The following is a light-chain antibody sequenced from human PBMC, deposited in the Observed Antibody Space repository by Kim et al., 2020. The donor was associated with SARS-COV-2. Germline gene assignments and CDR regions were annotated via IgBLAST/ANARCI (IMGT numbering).Light chain of an antibody. V-gene: IGLV3-19*01. CDR3: NSRDSSGNHLV. Sequence: ALGQTVRITCQGDSLRSYYASWYQQKPGQAPVIVIYGKNNRPSGIPDRFSGSGSGNTASLTISGAQAEDEADYYCNSRDSSGNHLVFGGGTQLTVL. CDR2: GKN. J-gene: IGLJ3*02. CDR1: SLRSYY.